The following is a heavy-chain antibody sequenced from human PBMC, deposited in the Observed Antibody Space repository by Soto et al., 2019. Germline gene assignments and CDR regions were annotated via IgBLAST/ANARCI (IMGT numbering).Heavy chain of an antibody. CDR3: ARGGGTAMVDLYYYYGMDV. J-gene: IGHJ6*02. Sequence: SETLSLTCTVSGGSISSYYWSWIRQPPGKGLEWIGYIYYSGSTNYNPSLKSRVTISVDTSKNQFSLKLSSVTAADTAVYYCARGGGTAMVDLYYYYGMDVWGQGTTVTVSS. CDR2: IYYSGST. CDR1: GGSISSYY. V-gene: IGHV4-59*01. D-gene: IGHD5-18*01.